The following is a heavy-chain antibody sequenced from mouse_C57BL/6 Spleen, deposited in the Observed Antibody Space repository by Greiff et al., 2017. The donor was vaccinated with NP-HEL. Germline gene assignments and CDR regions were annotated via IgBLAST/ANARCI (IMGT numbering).Heavy chain of an antibody. CDR1: GYTFTSYW. V-gene: IGHV1-52*01. Sequence: VQLQQPGAELVRPGSSVKLSCKASGYTFTSYWMHWVKQRPIQGLEWIGNIDPSDSETHYNQKFKDKATLTVDKSSSTAYMQLSSLTSEDSAVYYCARWGDYDGAWFAYWGQGTLVTVSA. J-gene: IGHJ3*01. CDR3: ARWGDYDGAWFAY. CDR2: IDPSDSET. D-gene: IGHD2-4*01.